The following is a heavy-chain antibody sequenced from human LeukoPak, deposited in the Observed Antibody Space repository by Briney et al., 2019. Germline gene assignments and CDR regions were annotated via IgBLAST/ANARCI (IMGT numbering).Heavy chain of an antibody. V-gene: IGHV3-11*01. CDR3: AKQSIVGAPQGFDY. J-gene: IGHJ4*02. CDR2: LSGSGSTI. Sequence: PGGSLRLSCAASGFTFSDGYMSWIRQAPGKGLEWLSYLSGSGSTIYFADSVKGRFTISRDNSKNTLYLQMNSLRAEDTAVYYCAKQSIVGAPQGFDYWGQGTLVTVSS. D-gene: IGHD1-26*01. CDR1: GFTFSDGY.